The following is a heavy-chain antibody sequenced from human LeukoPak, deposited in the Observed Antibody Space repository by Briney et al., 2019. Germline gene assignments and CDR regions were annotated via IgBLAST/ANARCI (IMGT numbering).Heavy chain of an antibody. CDR3: ATHARGYSGLFDY. CDR2: ISGSGGST. V-gene: IGHV3-23*01. D-gene: IGHD5-12*01. Sequence: GGSLRLSCAASGFTFSSYAMSWVRQAPGKGLEWDSAISGSGGSTYYADSVKGRFTISRDNSKNTLYLQMNGLRAEDTAVYYCATHARGYSGLFDYWGQGTLVTVSS. J-gene: IGHJ4*02. CDR1: GFTFSSYA.